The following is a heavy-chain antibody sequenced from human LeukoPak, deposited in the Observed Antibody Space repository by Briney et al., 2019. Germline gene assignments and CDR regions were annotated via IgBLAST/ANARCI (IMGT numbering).Heavy chain of an antibody. V-gene: IGHV3-30*03. Sequence: PGGSLRLSCAASGFTFSSYGMHWVRQAPGKGLEWVAVISYDGSNKYYADSVKGRFTISRDNSKNTLYLQMNSLRAEDTAVYYCARSRYYYGSGSRGWYFDLWGRGTLATVSS. J-gene: IGHJ2*01. CDR1: GFTFSSYG. D-gene: IGHD3-10*01. CDR3: ARSRYYYGSGSRGWYFDL. CDR2: ISYDGSNK.